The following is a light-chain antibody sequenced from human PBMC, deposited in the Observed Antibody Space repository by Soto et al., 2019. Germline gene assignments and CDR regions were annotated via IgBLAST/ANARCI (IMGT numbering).Light chain of an antibody. CDR1: QSFLYSSNIKNS. V-gene: IGKV4-1*01. CDR3: QQYYSTPHT. CDR2: WAS. Sequence: DIVMTQSPDSLAVSLGERATINCKSSQSFLYSSNIKNSLAWYQQKPGQPPKLLIYWASTRESGVPDRFSGSGSGTDFTLTISSLQAEDVAVYYCQQYYSTPHTFGQGTKLEIK. J-gene: IGKJ2*01.